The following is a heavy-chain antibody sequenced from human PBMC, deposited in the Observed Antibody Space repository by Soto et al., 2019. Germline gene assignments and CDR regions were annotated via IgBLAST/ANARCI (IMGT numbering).Heavy chain of an antibody. CDR3: GRILGATSVDS. Sequence: ETLSLTCVVSGFGVRSTYFWGWIRQPPGKGLEWIGSVHHDGNAYYPPSVLGRVTISVDTANNQVSLSLRSVTAEDTATYYCGRILGATSVDSWGQGILVTVSS. CDR2: VHHDGNA. V-gene: IGHV4-38-2*01. D-gene: IGHD1-26*01. CDR1: GFGVRSTYF. J-gene: IGHJ4*02.